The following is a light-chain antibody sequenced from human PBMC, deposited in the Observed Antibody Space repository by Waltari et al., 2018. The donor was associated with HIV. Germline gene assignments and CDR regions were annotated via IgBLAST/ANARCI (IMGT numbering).Light chain of an antibody. CDR2: AVR. CDR1: SSDVGGDNY. CDR3: SSYTSSLTV. V-gene: IGLV2-14*01. Sequence: QSALTQPASVSGAPGQAITIYGTGTSSDVGGDNYATWYQQHPGKAPKLMIYAVRNRPSGVSNRFSGSHSGNPASLPISGLQAEDEADYYCSSYTSSLTVFGGGTKLTVL. J-gene: IGLJ2*01.